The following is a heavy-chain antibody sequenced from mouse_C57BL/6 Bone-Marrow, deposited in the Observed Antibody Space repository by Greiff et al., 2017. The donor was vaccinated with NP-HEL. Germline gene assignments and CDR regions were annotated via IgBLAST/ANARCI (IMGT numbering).Heavy chain of an antibody. Sequence: VQLQQSGAELVRPGASVKLSCTASGFNIKDYYMHWVKQRPEQGLEWIGRIDPEDGDTEYAPKFQGKATMTADTSSNTAYLQLSSLTSEDTAVXYCTTRGYYYGSSYSAMVYWSQETSVTVSS. CDR3: TTRGYYYGSSYSAMVY. CDR2: IDPEDGDT. D-gene: IGHD1-1*01. CDR1: GFNIKDYY. V-gene: IGHV14-1*01. J-gene: IGHJ4*01.